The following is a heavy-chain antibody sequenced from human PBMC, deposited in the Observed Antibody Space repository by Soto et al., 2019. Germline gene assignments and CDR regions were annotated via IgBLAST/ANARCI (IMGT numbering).Heavy chain of an antibody. V-gene: IGHV3-23*01. CDR1: GFSFIDFA. J-gene: IGHJ6*02. Sequence: EVQLLESGGGLVQRGESLRLSCAASGFSFIDFAMSWVRQAPGKGLEWVSAISGSGHNTYYTESLKGRFTISRDNSKNTLSLQVKSLRAEDTAVYYCAKRTGDYYFYGLDAWGQGTTVVVSS. CDR2: ISGSGHNT. CDR3: AKRTGDYYFYGLDA. D-gene: IGHD7-27*01.